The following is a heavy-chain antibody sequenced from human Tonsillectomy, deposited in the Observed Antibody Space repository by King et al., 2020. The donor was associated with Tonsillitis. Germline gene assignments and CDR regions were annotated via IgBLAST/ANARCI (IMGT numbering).Heavy chain of an antibody. CDR3: ARRSVDPTVPGLDWYFDL. CDR2: IYYTGRT. V-gene: IGHV4-39*07. J-gene: IGHJ2*01. Sequence: LQLQESGPGLVKPSETLSLTCTVSGGSISSTSYYWAWIRQPPGKGLEWIGSIYYTGRTYYNPSLKSRVTISVDTSKNQFCLNLSSVTAADTAVYYCARRSVDPTVPGLDWYFDLWGRGTLVTVSS. D-gene: IGHD1-1*01. CDR1: GGSISSTSYY.